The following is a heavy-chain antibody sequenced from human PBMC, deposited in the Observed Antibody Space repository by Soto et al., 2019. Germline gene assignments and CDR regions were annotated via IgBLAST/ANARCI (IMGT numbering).Heavy chain of an antibody. D-gene: IGHD3-10*01. V-gene: IGHV4-4*02. CDR1: GGSISSSNW. Sequence: SETLSLTCAVSGGSISSSNWWSWVRQPPGKGLEWIGEIYHSGSTNYNPSLKSRVTISVDKSKNQFSLKLSSVTAADTAVYYCARDPATRRRGPRFYPWGQGTLGT. J-gene: IGHJ5*02. CDR3: ARDPATRRRGPRFYP. CDR2: IYHSGST.